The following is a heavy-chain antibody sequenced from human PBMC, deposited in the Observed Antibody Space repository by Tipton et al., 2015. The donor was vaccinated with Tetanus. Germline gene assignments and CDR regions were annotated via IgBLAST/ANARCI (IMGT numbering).Heavy chain of an antibody. V-gene: IGHV3-23*01. CDR2: IAPSASGS. J-gene: IGHJ4*02. Sequence: SLRLSCAASGFTFSTYGMSWVRQAPGRGLEWVAGIAPSASGSWYADSVKGRMTTSRDNAERNLYLQMDNLRVEDTAVYYCGTLVRGVLLTRVIENWGQGTLVTVSS. CDR3: GTLVRGVLLTRVIEN. D-gene: IGHD3-10*01. CDR1: GFTFSTYG.